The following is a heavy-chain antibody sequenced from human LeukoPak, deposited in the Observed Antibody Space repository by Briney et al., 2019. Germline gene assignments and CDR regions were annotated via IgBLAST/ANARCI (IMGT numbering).Heavy chain of an antibody. CDR3: AKDLRSYSSGCLNY. V-gene: IGHV3-30*18. Sequence: GGSLRLSCAASGFIFSNYGMHWVRQAPGKGLEWVAVMSYDGSDIYYADSVKGRFTISRDNSKNTLYLQVNSLRAEDTAVYYCAKDLRSYSSGCLNYWGQGTLVTVSS. D-gene: IGHD6-19*01. J-gene: IGHJ4*02. CDR1: GFIFSNYG. CDR2: MSYDGSDI.